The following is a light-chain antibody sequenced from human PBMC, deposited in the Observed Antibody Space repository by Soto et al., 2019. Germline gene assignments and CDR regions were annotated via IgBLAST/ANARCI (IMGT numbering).Light chain of an antibody. V-gene: IGKV1-33*01. CDR2: DAS. J-gene: IGKJ4*01. CDR3: QQYDNLPFN. CDR1: QDISHY. Sequence: DIQMTQSPSSLSAYVVDRVSITCQASQDISHYLNWYQQKPGKAPTLLIYDASNLETGVPSRFSGGGSGTDFTFTISSLQPEDIATYYCQQYDNLPFNFGGGTKVDIK.